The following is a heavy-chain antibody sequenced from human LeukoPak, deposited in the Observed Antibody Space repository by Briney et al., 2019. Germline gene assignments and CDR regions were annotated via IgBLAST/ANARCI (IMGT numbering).Heavy chain of an antibody. J-gene: IGHJ4*02. CDR1: GGSISSYY. CDR3: AREGGYLYCFDY. Sequence: SETLSLTCTVSGGSISSYYWSWIRQPPGKGLEWIGYIYYSGSTNYNPSLKSRVTISVDTSKNQFSLKLSSVTAADTAVYYCAREGGYLYCFDYWGQGTLVTVSS. CDR2: IYYSGST. D-gene: IGHD5-18*01. V-gene: IGHV4-59*01.